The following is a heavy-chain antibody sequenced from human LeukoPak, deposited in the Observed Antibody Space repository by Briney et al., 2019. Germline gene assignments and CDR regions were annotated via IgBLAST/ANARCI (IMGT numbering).Heavy chain of an antibody. Sequence: GGSLRLSCAASGFTFSSYGMHWVRQAPGKGLEWVAVIWYDGSNKYYADSVKGRFTISRDNSKNTLYLQMNSLRAEDTAVYYCARNYYDSSGYPPIGAFDIWAQGTMVTVSS. J-gene: IGHJ3*02. CDR2: IWYDGSNK. CDR1: GFTFSSYG. D-gene: IGHD3-22*01. CDR3: ARNYYDSSGYPPIGAFDI. V-gene: IGHV3-33*08.